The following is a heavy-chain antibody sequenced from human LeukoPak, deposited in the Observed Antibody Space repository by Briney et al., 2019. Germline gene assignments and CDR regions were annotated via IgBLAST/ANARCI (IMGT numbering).Heavy chain of an antibody. CDR2: IKYDGSEK. Sequence: GGSLRLSCAASGFTFSNYVMHWVRQAPGKGLEWVASIKYDGSEKYYVDSVKGRFTISRDNAKNSLYLQMNSLRAEDTAVYYCARADTAMVPDFDYWGQGTLVTVSS. V-gene: IGHV3-7*01. CDR3: ARADTAMVPDFDY. J-gene: IGHJ4*02. CDR1: GFTFSNYV. D-gene: IGHD5-18*01.